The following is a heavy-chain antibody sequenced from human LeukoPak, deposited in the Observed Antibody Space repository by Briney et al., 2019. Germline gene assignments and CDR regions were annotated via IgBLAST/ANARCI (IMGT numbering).Heavy chain of an antibody. D-gene: IGHD3-3*01. CDR2: IKGDESDD. CDR1: GFSFSRYW. V-gene: IGHV3-7*01. CDR3: ARVADYDFLSGHYSPFDH. Sequence: PGGSLRLSCAASGFSFSRYWMTWVRQAPGKGLEWVANIKGDESDDHYVASVRGRFTISRDNAKRSLYLQMNNLRAEDTGVYYCARVADYDFLSGHYSPFDHWGQGVLVIVSS. J-gene: IGHJ4*02.